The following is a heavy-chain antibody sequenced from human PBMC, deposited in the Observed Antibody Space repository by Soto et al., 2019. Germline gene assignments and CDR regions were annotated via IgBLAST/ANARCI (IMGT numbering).Heavy chain of an antibody. D-gene: IGHD6-6*01. Sequence: QVQLVESGGGVVQPGKSLRLSCVASGFTFSSHGMHWVCQAPGKGLEWVAVISYDGSNKYYADSVKGRFTISRDNSKNTVYLQMNSLRAEDTAVYYCAKDRGTSASRVGGHYYGMDVWGQGTTVTVSS. CDR2: ISYDGSNK. CDR3: AKDRGTSASRVGGHYYGMDV. V-gene: IGHV3-30*18. J-gene: IGHJ6*02. CDR1: GFTFSSHG.